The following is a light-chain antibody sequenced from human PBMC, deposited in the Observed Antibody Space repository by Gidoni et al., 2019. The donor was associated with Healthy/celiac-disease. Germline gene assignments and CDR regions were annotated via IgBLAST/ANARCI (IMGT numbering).Light chain of an antibody. CDR1: QSISSY. Sequence: DIQMTQSLSSLSASVGDRVTITCRASQSISSYLNWYQQKPGKAPKLLIYAASSLQSGVPSSFSGSGSGTDFTLTISSLQPEDFATYYCQQSYSTPPTFGQGTKVEIK. V-gene: IGKV1-39*01. CDR2: AAS. CDR3: QQSYSTPPT. J-gene: IGKJ1*01.